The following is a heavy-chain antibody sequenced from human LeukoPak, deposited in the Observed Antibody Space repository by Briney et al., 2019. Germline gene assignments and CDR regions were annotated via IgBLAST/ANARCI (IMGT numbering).Heavy chain of an antibody. CDR2: ISSSSNYT. Sequence: GGSLRLSCAASGFTVSDYYMGWFGQAPEKGREWVSYISSSSNYTTYADSVKGRFTISRDNSKNTLCLQMNSLRGEDTAVYYCAKWSTEGIYTFFDYWGQGTLVTVSS. CDR1: GFTVSDYY. J-gene: IGHJ4*02. V-gene: IGHV3-11*03. CDR3: AKWSTEGIYTFFDY. D-gene: IGHD3-16*01.